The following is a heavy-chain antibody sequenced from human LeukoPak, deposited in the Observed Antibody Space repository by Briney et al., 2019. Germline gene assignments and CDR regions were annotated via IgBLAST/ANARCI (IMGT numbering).Heavy chain of an antibody. D-gene: IGHD2-15*01. CDR1: GFTFSSYG. CDR3: ARGKISAADDYFDY. J-gene: IGHJ4*02. Sequence: GRSLRLSCAASGFTFSSYGMHWVRQAPGKGLEWVAVISYDGSNKYYADSVKGRFTISRDNSKNTLYLQMNSLRAEDTAVYYCARGKISAADDYFDYWGQGTLVTVSS. V-gene: IGHV3-30*03. CDR2: ISYDGSNK.